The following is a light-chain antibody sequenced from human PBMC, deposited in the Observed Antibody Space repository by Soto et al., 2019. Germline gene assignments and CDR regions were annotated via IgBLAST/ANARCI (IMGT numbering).Light chain of an antibody. V-gene: IGKV3-20*01. CDR3: QQYGSSGT. CDR1: QSVSNNY. CDR2: GAS. J-gene: IGKJ1*01. Sequence: EIVWTGSRGTLALSRGERATLSCRASQSVSNNYLAWYQQKPGQAPRLLIYGASNRATGIPDRFSGSGSGTDFTLTISRLEPEDFAVYYCQQYGSSGTFGQGTKVDIK.